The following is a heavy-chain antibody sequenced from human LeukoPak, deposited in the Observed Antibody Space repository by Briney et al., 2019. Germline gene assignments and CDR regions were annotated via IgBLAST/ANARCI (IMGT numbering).Heavy chain of an antibody. D-gene: IGHD1-26*01. V-gene: IGHV3-9*01. CDR2: ISWNSGSI. CDR1: GFTFDDYA. Sequence: GGSLRLSCAASGFTFDDYAMHWVRQAPGKGLEWVSGISWNSGSIGYADSVKGRFTISRDNAKNSLYLQMSSLTAEDTAQYYCARDSAELDYWGQGTLVTVSS. CDR3: ARDSAELDY. J-gene: IGHJ4*02.